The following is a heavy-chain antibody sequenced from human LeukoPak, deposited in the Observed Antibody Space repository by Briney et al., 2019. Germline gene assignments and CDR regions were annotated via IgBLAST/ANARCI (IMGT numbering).Heavy chain of an antibody. D-gene: IGHD6-6*01. CDR3: ASSSADHYYYYYGMDV. CDR1: GGTFISYA. V-gene: IGHV1-69*13. J-gene: IGHJ6*04. Sequence: ASVKVSCKASGGTFISYAIGWVRQAPGQGLEWMGGIIPIFGTANYAQKFQGRVTITADESTSTAYMELSSLRSEDTAVYYCASSSADHYYYYYGMDVWGKGTTVTVSS. CDR2: IIPIFGTA.